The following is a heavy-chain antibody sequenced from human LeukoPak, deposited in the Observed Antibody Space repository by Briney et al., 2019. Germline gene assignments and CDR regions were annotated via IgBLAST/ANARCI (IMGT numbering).Heavy chain of an antibody. D-gene: IGHD1-26*01. CDR2: ISRISSYT. Sequence: GRSLRLSCAASRFTFSNYYISWVRQPPGEGMEWVSYISRISSYTNYADSVKGRFTISRDSAKNSMYLQMNSLRAEDTSVYYCARLYGGSYGSFDYWGQGTLVTVSS. CDR1: RFTFSNYY. J-gene: IGHJ4*02. V-gene: IGHV3-11*03. CDR3: ARLYGGSYGSFDY.